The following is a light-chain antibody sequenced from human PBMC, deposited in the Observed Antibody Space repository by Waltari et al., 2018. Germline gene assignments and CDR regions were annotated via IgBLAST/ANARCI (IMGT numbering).Light chain of an antibody. CDR3: AAWDDSQNGVV. CDR2: NNN. J-gene: IGLJ2*01. CDR1: RSDIGINI. Sequence: QSVLTQPPSASGTPGQRVPTSCSGSRSDIGINIVNWYQQLPGTAPKLLIYNNNQRPSGVPDRFSGSKSGTSASLAISGRQSEDEATYYCAAWDDSQNGVVFGGGTKLTV. V-gene: IGLV1-44*01.